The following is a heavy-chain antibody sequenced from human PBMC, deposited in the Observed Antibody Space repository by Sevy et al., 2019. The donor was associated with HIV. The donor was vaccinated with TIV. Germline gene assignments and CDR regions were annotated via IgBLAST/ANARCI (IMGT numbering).Heavy chain of an antibody. CDR1: GFTFSSYA. CDR3: AVKAGDSGSYSYYFDS. V-gene: IGHV3-23*01. J-gene: IGHJ4*02. Sequence: GGSLRLSCAASGFTFSSYAMNWVRQAPGKGLEWVSAISGSGGSTYYADSVKGRFTISRDNSKNTLYLQMNSLRAEDTAVDYCAVKAGDSGSYSYYFDSWGQGTLVTVSS. D-gene: IGHD3-10*01. CDR2: ISGSGGST.